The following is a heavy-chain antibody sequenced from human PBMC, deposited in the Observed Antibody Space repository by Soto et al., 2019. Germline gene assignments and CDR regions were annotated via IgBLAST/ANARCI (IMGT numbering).Heavy chain of an antibody. D-gene: IGHD6-6*01. J-gene: IGHJ4*02. CDR2: ISGSGGST. CDR1: GFTFSSYA. V-gene: IGHV3-23*01. CDR3: AKDLWEYSSSSLFDY. Sequence: EVQLLESGGGLVQPGGSLRLSCAASGFTFSSYAMSWVRQAPGKGLEGVSAISGSGGSTYYADSVKGRFTISRDDSKNTLYLQMNSLRAEDTAVYYCAKDLWEYSSSSLFDYWGQGTLVTVSS.